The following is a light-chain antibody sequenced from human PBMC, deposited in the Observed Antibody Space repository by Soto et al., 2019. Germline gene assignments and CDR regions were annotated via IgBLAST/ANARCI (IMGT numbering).Light chain of an antibody. Sequence: DIQMTQSPSTLSASVGDRVTITCRASENINTWLAWYQQKPGKAPKLLIYAASSLEGGVPSRFSGSGSRTEFTLTISSLHPDDFATYYCQQYNNWYAFGQGTNLEIK. CDR2: AAS. J-gene: IGKJ2*01. CDR1: ENINTW. CDR3: QQYNNWYA. V-gene: IGKV1-5*01.